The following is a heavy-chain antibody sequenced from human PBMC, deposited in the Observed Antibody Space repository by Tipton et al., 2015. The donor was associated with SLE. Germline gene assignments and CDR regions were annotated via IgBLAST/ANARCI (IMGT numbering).Heavy chain of an antibody. D-gene: IGHD6-6*01. CDR2: IYYRGST. V-gene: IGHV4-39*01. CDR1: GGSISSSSYY. CDR3: APSIAARPRDWYFDL. J-gene: IGHJ2*01. Sequence: LRLSRTVSGGSISSSSYYWGWIRQPPGKGLEWIGSIYYRGSTYYNPSLKSRVTISVDTSKNQFSLKLSSVTAADTAVYYCAPSIAARPRDWYFDLWGRGTLVTVSS.